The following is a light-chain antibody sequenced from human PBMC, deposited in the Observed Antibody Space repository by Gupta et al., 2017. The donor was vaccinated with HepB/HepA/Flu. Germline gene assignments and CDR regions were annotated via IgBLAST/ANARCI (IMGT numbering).Light chain of an antibody. CDR1: RGHSNYA. CDR2: VNTDGSH. Sequence: QLVPTQKPSASAHLGAPVKVTCTLSRGHSNYAITWHQQQPQKGPRFLMKVNTDGSHTKGDGIPDRFSGSSSGAERYLSISSLQSEDEADYYCQTWVPGIGYAFGTGTKVTVL. J-gene: IGLJ1*01. V-gene: IGLV4-69*01. CDR3: QTWVPGIGYA.